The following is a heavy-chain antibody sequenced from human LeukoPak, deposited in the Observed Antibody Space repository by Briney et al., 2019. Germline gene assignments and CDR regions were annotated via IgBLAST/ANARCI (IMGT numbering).Heavy chain of an antibody. CDR1: GFTFSTYE. Sequence: GGSLRLSCTASGFTFSTYEMNWVRQAPGKGLEWVSYISSSGSTVYYADSVKGRFTISRDSAKNSLYLQMNSLRAEDTAVDYCAGGMTTGTVDSWGQGTLVTVSS. J-gene: IGHJ4*02. CDR3: AGGMTTGTVDS. CDR2: ISSSGSTV. D-gene: IGHD4-11*01. V-gene: IGHV3-48*03.